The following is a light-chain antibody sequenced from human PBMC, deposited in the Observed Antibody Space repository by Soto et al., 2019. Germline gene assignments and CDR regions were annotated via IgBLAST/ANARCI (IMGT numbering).Light chain of an antibody. J-gene: IGKJ4*01. V-gene: IGKV3-15*01. CDR2: HAS. CDR3: QQYNKWPLT. Sequence: EIVMTQSPATLSVSPGERATLSCRASQSVSNNLAWYQQKPGQSPRLLIYHASTRATGIQARFSGSGSGTEFTLTITRLQSEDFAVYYCQQYNKWPLTFGGGTKVEI. CDR1: QSVSNN.